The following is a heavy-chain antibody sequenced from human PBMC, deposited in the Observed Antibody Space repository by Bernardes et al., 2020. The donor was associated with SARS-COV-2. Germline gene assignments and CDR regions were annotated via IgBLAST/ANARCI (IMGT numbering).Heavy chain of an antibody. CDR3: ARGGRVSSTHWGLT. V-gene: IGHV4-59*08. CDR1: GGSISSYY. D-gene: IGHD2-2*01. J-gene: IGHJ4*02. CDR2: IYYSGST. Sequence: SETLSLTCTVSGGSISSYYWSWIRQPPGKGLEWIGYIYYSGSTNYNPSLKSRVTISVDTSKNQFSLKLSSVTAADTAVYYCARGGRVSSTHWGLTWGQETLVTVSS.